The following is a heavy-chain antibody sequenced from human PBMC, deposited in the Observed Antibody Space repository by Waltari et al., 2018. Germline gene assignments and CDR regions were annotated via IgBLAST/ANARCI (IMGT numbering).Heavy chain of an antibody. J-gene: IGHJ6*03. CDR3: ARVVIVGAVGAGDYYYYYYMDV. D-gene: IGHD1-26*01. V-gene: IGHV1-18*01. CDR2: ISAYNGNT. CDR1: GYTFTSYG. Sequence: QVQLVQSGAEVKKPGASVKVSCKASGYTFTSYGISWVRQAPGQGLEWLGWISAYNGNTNYAQKLQGRVTMTTDTSTSTAYMELRSLRSDDTAVYYCARVVIVGAVGAGDYYYYYYMDVWGKGTTVTVSS.